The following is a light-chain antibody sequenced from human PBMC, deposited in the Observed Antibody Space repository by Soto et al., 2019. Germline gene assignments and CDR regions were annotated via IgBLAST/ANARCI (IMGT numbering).Light chain of an antibody. CDR2: GAS. CDR3: QQYNTWPPIT. J-gene: IGKJ5*01. Sequence: EIIMTQSPATLSVSPGERASLSCRASQSVGSNLAWFQQKPGQSPRLLIYGASTRAPGIPARFSGSGSGTEFTLTIGSLESEDFAVYYCQQYNTWPPITFGQGTRLEIK. V-gene: IGKV3-15*01. CDR1: QSVGSN.